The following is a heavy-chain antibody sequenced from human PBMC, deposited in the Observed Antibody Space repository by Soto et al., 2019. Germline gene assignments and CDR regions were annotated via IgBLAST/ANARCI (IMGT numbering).Heavy chain of an antibody. CDR1: GGSISSSSYY. J-gene: IGHJ6*03. CDR3: ASRTTDYYYYYMDV. D-gene: IGHD1-26*01. Sequence: PSETLSLTCTVSGGSISSSSYYWGWIRQPPGKGLEWIGSIYYSGSTYYNPSLKSRVTISVDTSKNQFSLKLSSVTAADTAVYYCASRTTDYYYYYMDVWGKGTTVTVSS. CDR2: IYYSGST. V-gene: IGHV4-39*01.